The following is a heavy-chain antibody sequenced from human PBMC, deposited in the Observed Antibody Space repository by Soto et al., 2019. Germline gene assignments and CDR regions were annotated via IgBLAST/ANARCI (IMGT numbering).Heavy chain of an antibody. J-gene: IGHJ6*02. CDR3: ARGGMGASSYYYYYGMDV. Sequence: SETLSLTCTVSGDSISSYSWSWIRQPPGKGLEWIGNIHYNGNTKYSPSLKSRVTMSVDTSKNHFSLKLISVTAADTAVYYCARGGMGASSYYYYYGMDVWGQGTTVT. D-gene: IGHD1-1*01. CDR2: IHYNGNT. CDR1: GDSISSYS. V-gene: IGHV4-59*01.